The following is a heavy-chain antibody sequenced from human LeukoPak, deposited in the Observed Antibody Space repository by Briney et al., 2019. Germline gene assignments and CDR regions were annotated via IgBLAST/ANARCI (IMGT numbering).Heavy chain of an antibody. CDR1: GYTFTSYY. CDR3: ASPLGGELYERNYYYGMDA. V-gene: IGHV1-46*01. D-gene: IGHD3-16*01. CDR2: INPSGGST. J-gene: IGHJ6*02. Sequence: ASVKVSCKASGYTFTSYYMHWVRQAPGQGLEWMGIINPSGGSTSYAQKFQGRVTMTRDTSTSTVYMELSSLRSEDTAVYYCASPLGGELYERNYYYGMDAWGQGTTVTVSS.